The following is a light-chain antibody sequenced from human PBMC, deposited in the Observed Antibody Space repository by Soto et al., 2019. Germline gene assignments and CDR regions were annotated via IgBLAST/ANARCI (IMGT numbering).Light chain of an antibody. CDR1: RSDIGGYNY. CDR3: SSYISTNTVL. V-gene: IGLV2-14*03. J-gene: IGLJ2*01. CDR2: DVT. Sequence: QSVLTQPASVSGSPGQSITISCTGTRSDIGGYNYVSWYQHHPGKAPKVMIFDVTYRPLGVSNRFSGSKSGNTASLTISGLQAEDEADYYCSSYISTNTVLFGGGTKLTVL.